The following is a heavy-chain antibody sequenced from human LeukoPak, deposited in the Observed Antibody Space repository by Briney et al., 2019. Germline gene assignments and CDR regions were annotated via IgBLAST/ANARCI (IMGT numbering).Heavy chain of an antibody. V-gene: IGHV1-2*02. Sequence: ASVKVSCKASGYTFTGHYMHWVRQAPGQGLEWMGWINPNSGGTNYAQKFQGRVTMTRDTSISTAYMELSRLRSDDTAVYYCARDPGGGYCSSTSCYEVPWGQGTLVTVSS. J-gene: IGHJ5*02. CDR3: ARDPGGGYCSSTSCYEVP. CDR1: GYTFTGHY. CDR2: INPNSGGT. D-gene: IGHD2-2*01.